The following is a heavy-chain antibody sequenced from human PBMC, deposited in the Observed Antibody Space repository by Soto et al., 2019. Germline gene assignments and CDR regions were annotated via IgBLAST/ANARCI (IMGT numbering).Heavy chain of an antibody. CDR2: IYYSGST. J-gene: IGHJ5*02. D-gene: IGHD3-22*01. Sequence: SETLSLTCTVSGGSTTTSSYYWGWVRQPPGKGLEWIGSIYYSGSTSYNPSLKSRVTMSVDTSKNQFSLKLSSVTAADTAVYYCARGLYDYYDSSGYYGKQYGENWFDPWGQGTPVTVSS. CDR1: GGSTTTSSYY. CDR3: ARGLYDYYDSSGYYGKQYGENWFDP. V-gene: IGHV4-39*01.